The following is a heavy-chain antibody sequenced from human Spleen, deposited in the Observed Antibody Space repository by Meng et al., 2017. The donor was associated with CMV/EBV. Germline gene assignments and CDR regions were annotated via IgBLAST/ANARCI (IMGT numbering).Heavy chain of an antibody. CDR2: VIPIFGTI. CDR3: ARVHGVVPAANYYFDY. V-gene: IGHV1-69*05. CDR1: GDTFSSYE. J-gene: IGHJ4*02. Sequence: GDTFSSYEFNWDGQASGRGLEWRGVVIPIFGTIEYTEKFQGRVTITTDEATTTAYMELSSLRSEDTAVYYCARVHGVVPAANYYFDYWGQGTLVTVSS. D-gene: IGHD2-2*01.